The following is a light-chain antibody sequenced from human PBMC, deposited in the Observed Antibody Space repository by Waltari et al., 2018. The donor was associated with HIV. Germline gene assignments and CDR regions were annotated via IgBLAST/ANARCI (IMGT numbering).Light chain of an antibody. CDR3: SSYTSSSTPLVV. J-gene: IGLJ2*01. CDR1: SSDVGGYKY. Sequence: QSALTQPASVSGSPGQSITIPCTGTSSDVGGYKYVSWYQQHPGKAPNLMIYDVSNRPSGVSNRFSGSKSGNTASLTISGLQAEDEADYYCSSYTSSSTPLVVFGGGTKLTVL. V-gene: IGLV2-14*03. CDR2: DVS.